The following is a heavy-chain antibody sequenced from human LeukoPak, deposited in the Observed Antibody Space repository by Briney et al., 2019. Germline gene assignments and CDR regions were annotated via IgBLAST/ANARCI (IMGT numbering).Heavy chain of an antibody. V-gene: IGHV4-34*01. J-gene: IGHJ4*02. CDR3: ARSPGDSSGWYDY. CDR1: GGSFSGYY. CDR2: INHSGST. D-gene: IGHD6-19*01. Sequence: PSETLSLTCAVYGGSFSGYYWSWIRQPPGKGLEWIGEINHSGSTNYSPSLKSRVTISVDTSKNQFSLKLSSVTAADTAVYYCARSPGDSSGWYDYWGQGTLVTVSS.